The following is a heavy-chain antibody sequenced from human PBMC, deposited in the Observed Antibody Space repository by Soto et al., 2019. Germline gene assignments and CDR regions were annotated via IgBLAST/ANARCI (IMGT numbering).Heavy chain of an antibody. Sequence: GGSLRLSCAASGFTFSIYGMSWVRQVPGKGLEWVSTISDSGDSAYYADSVKGRFTISRDNSQNTLYLQMNSLRAENTAVYYCARPYGGKIGDAPDLWGQGTMVTVSS. CDR2: ISDSGDSA. V-gene: IGHV3-23*01. D-gene: IGHD2-15*01. J-gene: IGHJ3*01. CDR3: ARPYGGKIGDAPDL. CDR1: GFTFSIYG.